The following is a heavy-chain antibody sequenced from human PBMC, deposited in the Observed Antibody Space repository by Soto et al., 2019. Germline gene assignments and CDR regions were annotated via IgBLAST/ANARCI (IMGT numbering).Heavy chain of an antibody. CDR3: ARGHGYSSGWYIDY. V-gene: IGHV4-34*01. D-gene: IGHD6-19*01. CDR1: GGSFSGYY. J-gene: IGHJ4*02. CDR2: INHSGST. Sequence: SETLSLTCAVDGGSFSGYYWSWIRQPPGKGLEWIGEINHSGSTNYNPSLKSRVTISVDTSKNQFSLKLSSVTAADTAVYYCARGHGYSSGWYIDYWGQGTLVTVSS.